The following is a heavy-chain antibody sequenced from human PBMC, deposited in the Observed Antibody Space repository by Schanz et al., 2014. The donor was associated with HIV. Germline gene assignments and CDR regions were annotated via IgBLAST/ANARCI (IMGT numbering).Heavy chain of an antibody. J-gene: IGHJ4*02. Sequence: DVQLVESGGDLVKPGGSLRLSCVGSGFTFSNAWMRWVRQAPGKGLEWVANIKEDGSEKYHADSVKGRFTMSRDNSKNTLYLQMNSLRADDTAVYYCAKGWRGYSISSWVDYWGQGSLVTVSP. CDR1: GFTFSNAW. D-gene: IGHD6-6*01. CDR3: AKGWRGYSISSWVDY. V-gene: IGHV3-7*01. CDR2: IKEDGSEK.